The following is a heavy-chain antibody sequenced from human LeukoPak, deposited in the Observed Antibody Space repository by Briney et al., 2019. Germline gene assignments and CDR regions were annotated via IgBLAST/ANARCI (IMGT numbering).Heavy chain of an antibody. Sequence: SETLSLTCTVSGGSISSGGYYWSWIRQPPGKGLEWIGYIYHSGSTYYNPSLKSRVTISVDRSKDQFSLKLSSVTAADTAMYYCAKDHRDSSSWYGWFDPWGQGTLVTVSS. CDR1: GGSISSGGYY. J-gene: IGHJ5*02. CDR2: IYHSGST. CDR3: AKDHRDSSSWYGWFDP. V-gene: IGHV4-30-2*01. D-gene: IGHD6-13*01.